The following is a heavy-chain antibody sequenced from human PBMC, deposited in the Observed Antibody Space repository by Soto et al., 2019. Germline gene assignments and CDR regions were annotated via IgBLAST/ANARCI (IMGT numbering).Heavy chain of an antibody. V-gene: IGHV3-64*01. CDR3: ARRARPDFYYMDV. CDR2: ISSNGVGT. Sequence: EVQLAESGGGLAQPGGSLRLSCAASGFTLSGYAMDWVRQAPGKGLEYVSGISSNGVGTYYANSVEGRFTISRDNSKNTVYLRMVSLRPEDMAVYYCARRARPDFYYMDVWGKGTTVTVS. D-gene: IGHD6-6*01. J-gene: IGHJ6*03. CDR1: GFTLSGYA.